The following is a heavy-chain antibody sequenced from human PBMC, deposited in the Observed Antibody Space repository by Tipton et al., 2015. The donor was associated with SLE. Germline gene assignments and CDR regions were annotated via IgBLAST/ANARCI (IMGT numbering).Heavy chain of an antibody. D-gene: IGHD6-19*01. V-gene: IGHV4-38-2*02. CDR2: IYHSGST. CDR1: GYSISSGYY. Sequence: TLSLTCAVSGYSISSGYYWGWIRQPPGKGLEWIGGIYHSGSTYYNPSLKSRVTISVDTSKNQFSLKLSSVTAADTAVYYCARDLGIAVAALDYWGQGTLVTVSS. J-gene: IGHJ4*02. CDR3: ARDLGIAVAALDY.